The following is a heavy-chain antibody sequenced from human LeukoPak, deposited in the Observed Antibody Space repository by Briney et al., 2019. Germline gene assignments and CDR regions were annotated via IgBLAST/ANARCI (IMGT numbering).Heavy chain of an antibody. CDR3: TTEVLDGATDGTFDF. D-gene: IGHD5-24*01. CDR1: GFTFSNAC. V-gene: IGHV3-15*01. CDR2: IKTKTDGGTT. J-gene: IGHJ3*01. Sequence: GGSLRLSCVAPGFTFSNACMSWVRQAPGKGLEWVGRIKTKTDGGTTDYAAPVKGRFTISRDDSKNTLYLLMNSLKTEDTAVYYCTTEVLDGATDGTFDFWGQGTMVTVSS.